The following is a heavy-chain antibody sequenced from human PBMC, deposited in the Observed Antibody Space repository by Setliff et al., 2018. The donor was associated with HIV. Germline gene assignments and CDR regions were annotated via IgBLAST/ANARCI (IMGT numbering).Heavy chain of an antibody. CDR1: GFTFSDCY. CDR3: ARERRRRTYYDILSDYRGAVDY. V-gene: IGHV3-11*04. J-gene: IGHJ4*02. D-gene: IGHD3-9*01. Sequence: PGGSLRLSCAASGFTFSDCYMSWIRQAPGKGLEWVSYISSRGTAIYYADSVKGRFTISRDNAKTSLYLQMSSLRAEDTAVYYCARERRRRTYYDILSDYRGAVDYWGQGTLVTVSS. CDR2: ISSRGTAI.